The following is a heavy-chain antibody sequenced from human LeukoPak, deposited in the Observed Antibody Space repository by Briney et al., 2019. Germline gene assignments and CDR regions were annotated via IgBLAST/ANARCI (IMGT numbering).Heavy chain of an antibody. Sequence: GGSLRLSCAASGFAFSSYWMHWVRQAPGKGLVWVSRINSDGSSTSYADSVKGRFTISRDNAKNTLYLQMNSLRAEDTAVYYCARDDVDYYYGMDVWGQGTTVTVSS. CDR3: ARDDVDYYYGMDV. CDR2: INSDGSST. J-gene: IGHJ6*02. V-gene: IGHV3-74*01. D-gene: IGHD3-10*02. CDR1: GFAFSSYW.